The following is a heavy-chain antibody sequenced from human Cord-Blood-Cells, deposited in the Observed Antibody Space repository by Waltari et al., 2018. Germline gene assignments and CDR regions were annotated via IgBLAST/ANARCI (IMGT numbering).Heavy chain of an antibody. CDR1: GFTVSSNY. J-gene: IGHJ4*02. Sequence: EVQLVESGGGLIQPGGSLRRSCAASGFTVSSNYMSWVRQAPGKGLEWVSVIYSGGSTYYADSVKGRFTISRDNSKNTLYLQMNSLRAEDTAVYYCASERRYYYDSSGYYYWGQGTLVTVSS. CDR2: IYSGGST. V-gene: IGHV3-53*01. CDR3: ASERRYYYDSSGYYY. D-gene: IGHD3-22*01.